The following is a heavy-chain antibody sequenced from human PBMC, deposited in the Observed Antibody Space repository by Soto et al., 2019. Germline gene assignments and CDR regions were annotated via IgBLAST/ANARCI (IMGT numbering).Heavy chain of an antibody. J-gene: IGHJ6*02. CDR2: IIPIFGTA. CDR1: GGTFSSYA. D-gene: IGHD6-19*01. V-gene: IGHV1-69*13. CDR3: ASDSLATSSGWYMGYYYYGMDV. Sequence: SVKVSCKASGGTFSSYAISWVRQAPGQGLEWMGGIIPIFGTANYAQKFPSRVTITADESTSTAYMELWSLSSDDTAVYYGASDSLATSSGWYMGYYYYGMDVRGQGTTVTSP.